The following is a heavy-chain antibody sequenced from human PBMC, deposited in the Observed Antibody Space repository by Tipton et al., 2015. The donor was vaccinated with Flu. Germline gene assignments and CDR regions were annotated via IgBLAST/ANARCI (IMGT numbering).Heavy chain of an antibody. CDR1: GGSIGSSSTYY. J-gene: IGHJ4*02. Sequence: TLSLTCSVSGGSIGSSSTYYWSWIRQPAGKGLEWIGRLYSSGNTNYNPSLRSRVTMSLDTSKNHFSLKLTAATAADTAVYYCARETYYYDISGYKGFDYWCQASLVTVSS. CDR2: LYSSGNT. CDR3: ARETYYYDISGYKGFDY. D-gene: IGHD3-22*01. V-gene: IGHV4-61*02.